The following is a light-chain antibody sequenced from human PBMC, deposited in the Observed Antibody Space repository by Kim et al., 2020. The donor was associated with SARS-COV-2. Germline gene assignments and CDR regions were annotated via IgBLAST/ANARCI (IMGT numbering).Light chain of an antibody. Sequence: QSALTQPASVSGSPGQSITISCTGTSSDVGGYNYVSWYQQHPGKAPKLMIYDVSNRPSGVSNRFSGSKSGNTASLTISGLQAEDEADYYCSSYRSSIALGVFGGGTQLTVL. CDR3: SSYRSSIALGV. CDR1: SSDVGGYNY. V-gene: IGLV2-14*03. CDR2: DVS. J-gene: IGLJ2*01.